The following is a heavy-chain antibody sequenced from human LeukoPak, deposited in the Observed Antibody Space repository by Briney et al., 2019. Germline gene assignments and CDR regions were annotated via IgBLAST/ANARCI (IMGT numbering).Heavy chain of an antibody. CDR3: ARSGYYYDSSGYYYANWFDP. V-gene: IGHV4-59*01. J-gene: IGHJ5*02. Sequence: SETLSLTCTVSGGSISSYYWSWIRQPPGKGLEWIGHIYYSGSTNYNPSLKSRVTISVDTSKNQFSLKLSSVTAADTAVYYCARSGYYYDSSGYYYANWFDPWGQGTLVTVSS. CDR1: GGSISSYY. D-gene: IGHD3-22*01. CDR2: IYYSGST.